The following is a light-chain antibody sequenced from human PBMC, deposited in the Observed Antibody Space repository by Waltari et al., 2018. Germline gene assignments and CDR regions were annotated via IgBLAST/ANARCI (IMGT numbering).Light chain of an antibody. CDR3: AAWDDSLSGRF. V-gene: IGLV1-47*01. J-gene: IGLJ1*01. Sequence: QSVLTQPPSASGTPGQRVSMSCSGSSSNIGRSSVSWYQQVPGTAPKLLIYRNNQRPYGVPYRFSGSKSGPSASLAISGLRSEDEADYYCAAWDDSLSGRFFGSGTKVTVL. CDR2: RNN. CDR1: SSNIGRSS.